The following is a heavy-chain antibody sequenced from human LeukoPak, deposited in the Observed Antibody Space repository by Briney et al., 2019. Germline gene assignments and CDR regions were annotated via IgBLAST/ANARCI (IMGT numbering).Heavy chain of an antibody. CDR2: IYYSGST. CDR1: GGSISSGGYY. J-gene: IGHJ4*02. Sequence: PSETLSLTCTVSGGSISSGGYYWSWIRQHPGKGLEWIGYIYYSGSTYYNPSLKSRVTISVDTSKNQSSLKLSSVTAADTAVYYCASRSSSWPYFDYWGQGTLVTVSS. D-gene: IGHD6-13*01. V-gene: IGHV4-31*03. CDR3: ASRSSSWPYFDY.